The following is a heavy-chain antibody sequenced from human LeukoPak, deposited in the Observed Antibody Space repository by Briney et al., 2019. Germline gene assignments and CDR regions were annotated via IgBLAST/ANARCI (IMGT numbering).Heavy chain of an antibody. CDR3: ARGGITYDY. D-gene: IGHD3-10*01. V-gene: IGHV3-74*01. Sequence: PGGSLRLPCAASGFTFSSYWMHWVRQAPGKGLVWVSRINTDGSSTAYADSVKGRFTVSRDNARNALYLQINSLRAEDTAVYYCARGGITYDYWGQGTLVTVSS. CDR1: GFTFSSYW. J-gene: IGHJ4*02. CDR2: INTDGSST.